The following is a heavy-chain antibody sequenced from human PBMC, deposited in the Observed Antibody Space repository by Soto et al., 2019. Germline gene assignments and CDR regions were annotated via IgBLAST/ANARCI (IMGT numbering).Heavy chain of an antibody. V-gene: IGHV4-4*02. CDR3: ARLGDYCGGDCYWFDY. J-gene: IGHJ4*02. Sequence: QVQLQESGPGLVKPSGTLSLTCAVSGGSISSSNWWSWVRQPPGKGLEWIGEIYHSRSTNYNPSLKSRVTISVDKSKNQFSLKLISVTAADTAVYYCARLGDYCGGDCYWFDYWGQGTLVTVSS. CDR2: IYHSRST. D-gene: IGHD2-21*02. CDR1: GGSISSSNW.